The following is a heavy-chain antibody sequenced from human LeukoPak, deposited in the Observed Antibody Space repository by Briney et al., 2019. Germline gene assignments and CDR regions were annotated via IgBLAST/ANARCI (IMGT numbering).Heavy chain of an antibody. V-gene: IGHV4-38-2*02. Sequence: SETLSLTCTVSGYSISSGYYWGWIRQPPGKGLEWIGSIYHSGSTYYNPSLKSRVTISVDTSKNQFSLNLSSVTAADTAVYYCARDHPPYWFDPWGQGTLVTVSS. J-gene: IGHJ5*02. CDR3: ARDHPPYWFDP. CDR2: IYHSGST. CDR1: GYSISSGYY.